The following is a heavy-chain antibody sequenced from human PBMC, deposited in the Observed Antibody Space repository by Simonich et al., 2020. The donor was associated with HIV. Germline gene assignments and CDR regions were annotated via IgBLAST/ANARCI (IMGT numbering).Heavy chain of an antibody. CDR1: GGSFINYY. J-gene: IGHJ5*02. V-gene: IGHV4-34*01. Sequence: QVQLQQWGAGLLKPSETLSLTCAVYGGSFINYYWRWIRQPPGKGLEWIGEINPSGSTKNNAALKSRVTISVDTSKNQFSLKLTSVTAADTAVYYCARHMCSAISCFEGYNWFDPWGQGNLVTVSS. CDR3: ARHMCSAISCFEGYNWFDP. D-gene: IGHD2-2*01. CDR2: INPSGST.